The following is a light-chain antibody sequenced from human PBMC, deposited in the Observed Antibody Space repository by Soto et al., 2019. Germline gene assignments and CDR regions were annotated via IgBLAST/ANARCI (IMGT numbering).Light chain of an antibody. CDR2: GAS. CDR1: QTISRN. V-gene: IGKV3-15*01. CDR3: QQYNSWPPIT. J-gene: IGKJ5*01. Sequence: ELVLTQSPGTLSLSPGERATVSCRASQTISRNYLVWYQKKPGQAPRLLIYGASTRATGIPDRFSGSGSGTEFTLTISSLQSEDFAVYYCQQYNSWPPITFGQGTRLEIK.